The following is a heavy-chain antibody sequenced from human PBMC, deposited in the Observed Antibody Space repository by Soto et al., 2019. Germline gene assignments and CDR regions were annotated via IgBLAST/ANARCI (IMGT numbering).Heavy chain of an antibody. CDR2: MYFSGST. Sequence: PSETLSLTCTVSGASISSSTHYWGWIRQPPGKGLEWIGSMYFSGSTYYNPSLKSRVTISVDTSNNQVPLKLSSVTAADTSVYYCARSMQWLIQSLDHWGQGTLVTVSS. D-gene: IGHD6-19*01. CDR1: GASISSSTHY. CDR3: ARSMQWLIQSLDH. J-gene: IGHJ4*02. V-gene: IGHV4-39*01.